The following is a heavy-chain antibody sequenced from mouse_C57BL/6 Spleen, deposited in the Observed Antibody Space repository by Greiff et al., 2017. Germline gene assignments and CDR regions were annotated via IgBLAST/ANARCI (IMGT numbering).Heavy chain of an antibody. V-gene: IGHV2-4*01. Sequence: QVQLKQSGPGLVQPSQSLSITCPVSCFSLTSYGVHLVRQPPGKGLEWLGVIWSGGSTDCNAAFISRLSISKDNSKSRVFFKMNSLQSEATAIYYCAKDGYYVFAYWGQGTLVTVSA. CDR3: AKDGYYVFAY. J-gene: IGHJ3*01. CDR1: CFSLTSYG. D-gene: IGHD2-3*01. CDR2: IWSGGST.